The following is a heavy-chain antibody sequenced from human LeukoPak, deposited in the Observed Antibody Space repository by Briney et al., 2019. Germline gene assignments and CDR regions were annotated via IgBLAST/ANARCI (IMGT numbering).Heavy chain of an antibody. D-gene: IGHD4-17*01. Sequence: SETLSLTCTVSGGSTSSYYWSWIRQPPGKGLEWIGYIYYSGSTNYNPSLKSRVTISVDTSKNQFSLKLSSVTAADTAVYYCARGMTTVTTSNWFDPWGQGTLVTVSS. V-gene: IGHV4-59*08. CDR1: GGSTSSYY. J-gene: IGHJ5*02. CDR3: ARGMTTVTTSNWFDP. CDR2: IYYSGST.